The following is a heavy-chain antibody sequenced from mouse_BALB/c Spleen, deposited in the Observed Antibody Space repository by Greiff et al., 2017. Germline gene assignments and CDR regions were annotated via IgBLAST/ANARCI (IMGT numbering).Heavy chain of an antibody. D-gene: IGHD2-3*01. CDR3: VRHNDGYYPYAMDY. V-gene: IGHV10-1*02. CDR1: GFTFNTYA. Sequence: DVMLVESGGGLVQPKGSLKLSCAASGFTFNTYAMNWVRQAPGKGLEWVARIRSKSNNYATYYADSVKDRFTISRDDSQSMLYLQMNNLKTEDTAMYYCVRHNDGYYPYAMDYWGQGTSVTVSS. J-gene: IGHJ4*01. CDR2: IRSKSNNYAT.